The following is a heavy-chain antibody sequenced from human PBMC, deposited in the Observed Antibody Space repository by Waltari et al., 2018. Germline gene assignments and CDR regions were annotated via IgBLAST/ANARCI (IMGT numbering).Heavy chain of an antibody. Sequence: QVQLQESGPGLVKPSETLSLTCAVSGYSISSGYYWGWIRQPPGKGLAWIGSIYHSGSTYYNPSLKSRVTISVDTSKNQFSLKLSSVTAADTAVYYCARHGDYGPDWYFDLWGRGTLVTVSS. CDR3: ARHGDYGPDWYFDL. V-gene: IGHV4-38-2*01. J-gene: IGHJ2*01. D-gene: IGHD4-17*01. CDR2: IYHSGST. CDR1: GYSISSGYY.